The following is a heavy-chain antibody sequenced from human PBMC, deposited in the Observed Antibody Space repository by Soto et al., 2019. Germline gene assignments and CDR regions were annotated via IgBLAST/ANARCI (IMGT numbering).Heavy chain of an antibody. Sequence: PSETLSLTCAVSGYSISTGFNWAWIRHLPGKGLEWIANVYHTGTTYYNPSLKSRVSMSVDTSQNQFSLILASVTAADTAVYYCARALVTDYNSRDYHYYFAMDVWGQGTSVTVSS. CDR2: VYHTGTT. J-gene: IGHJ6*02. CDR3: ARALVTDYNSRDYHYYFAMDV. V-gene: IGHV4-38-2*01. CDR1: GYSISTGFN. D-gene: IGHD3-22*01.